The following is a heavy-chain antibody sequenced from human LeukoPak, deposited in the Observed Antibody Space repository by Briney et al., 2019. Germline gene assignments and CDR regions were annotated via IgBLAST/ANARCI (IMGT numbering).Heavy chain of an antibody. Sequence: GGSLRLSCAASGFTFSSYWMNWVRQAPGKGLEWVASINQDGSEKYYLDSVRGRFTISRDNAKNSLYLQMNSLRDEDTAVYSCARDGVRDGLYFDRWGQGTLVTVSS. CDR3: ARDGVRDGLYFDR. V-gene: IGHV3-7*01. CDR2: INQDGSEK. D-gene: IGHD5-24*01. J-gene: IGHJ4*02. CDR1: GFTFSSYW.